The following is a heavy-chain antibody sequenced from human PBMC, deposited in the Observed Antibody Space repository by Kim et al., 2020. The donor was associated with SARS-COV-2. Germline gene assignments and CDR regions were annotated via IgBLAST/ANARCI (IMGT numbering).Heavy chain of an antibody. D-gene: IGHD5-12*01. J-gene: IGHJ4*02. CDR2: YDPDDGET. CDR3: AAHYIVVTTQPFEW. CDR1: GYTLIELS. Sequence: ASVKVSCKVAGYTLIELSIHWVRQVPGAGLEWLGGYDPDDGETKYAQHFHGRVTMTEDTSTDTAYLELNSLTSEDTAVYYCAAHYIVVTTQPFEWWGQGSLVTVSS. V-gene: IGHV1-24*01.